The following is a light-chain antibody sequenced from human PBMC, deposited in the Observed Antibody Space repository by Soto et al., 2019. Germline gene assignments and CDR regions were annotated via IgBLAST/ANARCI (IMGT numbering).Light chain of an antibody. Sequence: IQMTQSPSTLSASVGDTVTVTCRASQSVSGWLAWYQQKTGEAPKLLIYDASALPRGVPSRFSGSGSGTKLNLTIARLQPDDFATYYCQKYETFSGTCGPGTKVDIK. J-gene: IGKJ1*01. CDR2: DAS. V-gene: IGKV1-5*01. CDR3: QKYETFSGT. CDR1: QSVSGW.